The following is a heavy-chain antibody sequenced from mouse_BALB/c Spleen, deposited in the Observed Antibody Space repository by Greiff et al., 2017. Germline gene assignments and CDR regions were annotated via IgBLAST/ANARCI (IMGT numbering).Heavy chain of an antibody. CDR3: ARGHMITTGFAY. CDR1: GFTFTDYY. D-gene: IGHD2-4*01. Sequence: EVKLVESGGGLVQPGGSLRLSCATSGFTFTDYYMSWVRQPPGKALEWLGFIRNKANGYTTEYSASVKGRFTISRDNSQSILYLQMNTLRAEDSATYYCARGHMITTGFAYWGQGTLVTVSA. J-gene: IGHJ3*01. V-gene: IGHV7-3*02. CDR2: IRNKANGYTT.